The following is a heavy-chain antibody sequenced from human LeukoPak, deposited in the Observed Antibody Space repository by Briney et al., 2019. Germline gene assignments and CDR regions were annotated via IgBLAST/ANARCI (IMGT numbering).Heavy chain of an antibody. V-gene: IGHV1-24*01. D-gene: IGHD5-18*01. CDR1: GYTLTELS. CDR3: ATGRGYSYGYVDSYYMDV. J-gene: IGHJ6*03. CDR2: CDPEDGET. Sequence: GASVKVSCKVSGYTLTELSMHWVRQAPGKGPEWMGGCDPEDGETIYAQKFQGRVTMTEDTSTDTAYMELSSLRSEDTAVYYCATGRGYSYGYVDSYYMDVWGKGTTVTVSS.